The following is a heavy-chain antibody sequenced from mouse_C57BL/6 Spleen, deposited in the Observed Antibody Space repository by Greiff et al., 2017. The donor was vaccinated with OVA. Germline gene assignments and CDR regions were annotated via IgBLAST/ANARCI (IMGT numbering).Heavy chain of an antibody. CDR1: GYAFTNYL. V-gene: IGHV1-54*01. Sequence: QVQLQQPGAELVRPGTSVKVSCKASGYAFTNYLIEWVKQRPGQGLEWIGVINPGSGGTNYNEKFKGKATLTADKSSSTAYMQLSSLTSEDYAVDFCARSLYYYAMDYWGQGTSVTVSS. J-gene: IGHJ4*01. CDR3: ARSLYYYAMDY. CDR2: INPGSGGT.